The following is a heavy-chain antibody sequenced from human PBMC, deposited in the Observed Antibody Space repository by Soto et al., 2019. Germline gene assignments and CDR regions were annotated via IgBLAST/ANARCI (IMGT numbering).Heavy chain of an antibody. D-gene: IGHD3-10*01. CDR1: GGSVSVYY. Sequence: PSETLSLTCTISGGSVSVYYWSWIRQSTGLGLEWIGYIYASGSPYYNPSLGSRVTISADTSKNQISLKLTSPTAADTAVYYCARGAGSSPPQYWGRGTLVTVSS. CDR2: IYASGSP. CDR3: ARGAGSSPPQY. V-gene: IGHV4-59*02. J-gene: IGHJ4*02.